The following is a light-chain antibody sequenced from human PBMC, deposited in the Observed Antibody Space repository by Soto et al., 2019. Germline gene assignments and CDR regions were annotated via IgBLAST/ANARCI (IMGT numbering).Light chain of an antibody. Sequence: EIVLSQSPVTLSLSPGERATISCRASQSISNTYSTWYQQNPHQAPRLLNYGASNRTTGTPVRFSGSGSGRDFTLTINSLEPEYFAVYYCQQYSSSPFASGPGTKVEI. V-gene: IGKV3-20*01. CDR3: QQYSSSPFA. CDR1: QSISNTY. CDR2: GAS. J-gene: IGKJ3*01.